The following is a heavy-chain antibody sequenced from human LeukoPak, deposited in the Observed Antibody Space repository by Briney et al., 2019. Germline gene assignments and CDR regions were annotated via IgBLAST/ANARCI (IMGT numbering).Heavy chain of an antibody. D-gene: IGHD5-24*01. Sequence: ASVKVSCKASGYTFTYYAMHWVRQAPGQGLQWMGWITPGGGTNYPQKFQGRVAITWDTSITTAYMDRSRVTSDDTAVYYCARDRYGDGFAHFDYWGQGALVTVSS. V-gene: IGHV1-2*02. CDR1: GYTFTYYA. CDR3: ARDRYGDGFAHFDY. CDR2: ITPGGGT. J-gene: IGHJ4*02.